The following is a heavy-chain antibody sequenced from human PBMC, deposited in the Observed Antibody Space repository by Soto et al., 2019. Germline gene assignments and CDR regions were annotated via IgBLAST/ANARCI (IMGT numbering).Heavy chain of an antibody. CDR2: ISYDGSIK. J-gene: IGHJ4*02. CDR1: GFTFSSHG. Sequence: QVQLVESGGGVVQPGGSLRLSCAASGFTFSSHGMHWVRQAPGKGLEWVAVISYDGSIKNYADSVKGRFTISRDNSKNTLYLQVNSLRTEDTAVDYCAKDSSVAALGWGQGTLVTVSS. D-gene: IGHD6-6*01. CDR3: AKDSSVAALG. V-gene: IGHV3-30*18.